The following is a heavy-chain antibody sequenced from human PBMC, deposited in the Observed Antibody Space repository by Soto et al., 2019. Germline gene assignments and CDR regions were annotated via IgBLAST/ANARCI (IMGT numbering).Heavy chain of an antibody. CDR2: ISNDGSTK. Sequence: GGSLRLSCAASGFTFSIYPIHWVRQAPGKGLEWVAVISNDGSTKYYAESVRGRFIISRDNSKNTLYLQMNSLRAEDMAVYYCARAPSNVGSYYGMDVWGQGTMVTVSS. D-gene: IGHD1-26*01. CDR1: GFTFSIYP. V-gene: IGHV3-30-3*01. J-gene: IGHJ6*02. CDR3: ARAPSNVGSYYGMDV.